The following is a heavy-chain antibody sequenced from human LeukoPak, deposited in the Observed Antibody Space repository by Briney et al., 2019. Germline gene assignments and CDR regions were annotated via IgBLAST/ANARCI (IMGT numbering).Heavy chain of an antibody. D-gene: IGHD5-18*01. CDR3: ARDLAYSRLDY. J-gene: IGHJ4*02. Sequence: GGSLRLSCAVSGLTFSSSWMDWVRQAPGKGLEWVASINPDGNKEYSADSVKGRFTISRDNAENSLYLQMNSLRVEDTAFYYCARDLAYSRLDYWGQGMLVTVSS. CDR1: GLTFSSSW. CDR2: INPDGNKE. V-gene: IGHV3-7*01.